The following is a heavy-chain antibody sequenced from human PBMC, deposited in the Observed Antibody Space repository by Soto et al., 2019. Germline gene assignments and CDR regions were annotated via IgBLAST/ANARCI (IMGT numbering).Heavy chain of an antibody. V-gene: IGHV3-21*01. CDR2: ISSSSSYI. CDR3: ARGTAAAAFDI. J-gene: IGHJ3*02. CDR1: GFTFSSYS. Sequence: SLRLSCAASGFTFSSYSMNWVRQAPGKGPEWVSSISSSSSYIYYADSVKGRFTISRDNAKNSLYLQMNSLRAEDTAVYYCARGTAAAAFDIWGQGTMVTVSS. D-gene: IGHD6-13*01.